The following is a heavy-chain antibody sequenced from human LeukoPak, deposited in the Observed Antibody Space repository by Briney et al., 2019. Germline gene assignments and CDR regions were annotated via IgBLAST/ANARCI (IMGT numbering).Heavy chain of an antibody. CDR1: GGSISSYY. V-gene: IGHV4-59*01. Sequence: SETLSLTCTVSGGSISSYYWSWIRQPPGKGLEWIGYIYYSGSTNYNPSLKSRVTISVDTSKNQFSLKLSSVTAADTAVYYCARADYGDYFDYWGQGTLVTVSS. J-gene: IGHJ4*02. CDR3: ARADYGDYFDY. CDR2: IYYSGST. D-gene: IGHD4-17*01.